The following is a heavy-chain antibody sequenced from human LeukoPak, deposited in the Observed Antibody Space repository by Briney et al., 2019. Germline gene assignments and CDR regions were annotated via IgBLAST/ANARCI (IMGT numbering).Heavy chain of an antibody. J-gene: IGHJ4*02. V-gene: IGHV3-30*02. CDR1: GFTFSSYG. CDR3: AKDHRYYYDSSGYYGPSGY. CDR2: IRYDGSNK. Sequence: GGSLRLSCAASGFTFSSYGMHWVRQAPGKGLEWVAFIRYDGSNKYYADSVKGRFTISRDNSKNTLYLQMNSLRAEDTAVYYCAKDHRYYYDSSGYYGPSGYWGQGTLVTVSS. D-gene: IGHD3-22*01.